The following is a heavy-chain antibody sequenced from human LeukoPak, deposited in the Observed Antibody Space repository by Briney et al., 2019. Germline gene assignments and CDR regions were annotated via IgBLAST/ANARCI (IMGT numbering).Heavy chain of an antibody. D-gene: IGHD2-2*01. V-gene: IGHV3-9*01. CDR1: GFTLDDYA. Sequence: GGSLRLSCAASGFTLDDYAMHWVRQAPGKGLEWVSGISWNSGSIGYADSVKGRFTISRDNAKNSLYLQMNSLRAEDTALYYCAKDSSTQQSAEYFQHWGQGTLVTVSS. CDR3: AKDSSTQQSAEYFQH. J-gene: IGHJ1*01. CDR2: ISWNSGSI.